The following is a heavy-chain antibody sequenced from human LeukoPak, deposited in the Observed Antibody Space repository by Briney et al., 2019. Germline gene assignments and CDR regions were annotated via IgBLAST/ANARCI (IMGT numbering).Heavy chain of an antibody. Sequence: GASVTVSCKASGYTFTSYGISWVRQAPGQGLEWMGWISAYNGNTNYAQKLQGRVTMTTDTSTSAAYLELRSLRSDDTAVYYCARGGFGFPDDAFDIWGQGTMVTVSS. J-gene: IGHJ3*02. CDR1: GYTFTSYG. D-gene: IGHD3-10*01. CDR3: ARGGFGFPDDAFDI. V-gene: IGHV1-18*04. CDR2: ISAYNGNT.